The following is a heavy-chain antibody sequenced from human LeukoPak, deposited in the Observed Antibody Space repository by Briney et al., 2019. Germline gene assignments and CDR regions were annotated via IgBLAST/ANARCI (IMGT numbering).Heavy chain of an antibody. Sequence: GGSLSLSCAASGFNFDDYGMTWVRQAPGKGLEWVSGINWNGGSTGYADSVKGRFIVSRDNPKTSVFLQMSSLRAEDTALYYCARVRRGAGYNWRGGFDYGGQGTPVTVST. V-gene: IGHV3-20*04. CDR2: INWNGGST. J-gene: IGHJ4*02. CDR1: GFNFDDYG. CDR3: ARVRRGAGYNWRGGFDY. D-gene: IGHD5-24*01.